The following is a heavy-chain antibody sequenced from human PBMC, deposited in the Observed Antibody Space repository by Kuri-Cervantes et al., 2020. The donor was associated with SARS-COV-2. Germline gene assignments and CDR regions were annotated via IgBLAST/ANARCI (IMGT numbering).Heavy chain of an antibody. CDR1: GFTFSSYE. Sequence: LSLTCAASGFTFSSYEMNWVRQAPGKGLEWVSYISSSGSTIYYADSVKGRFTISRDNAKNSLYLQMNSLRAEDTAVYYCARGGPIVVVTPFDYWGQGTLVTVSS. V-gene: IGHV3-48*03. J-gene: IGHJ4*02. D-gene: IGHD3-22*01. CDR2: ISSSGSTI. CDR3: ARGGPIVVVTPFDY.